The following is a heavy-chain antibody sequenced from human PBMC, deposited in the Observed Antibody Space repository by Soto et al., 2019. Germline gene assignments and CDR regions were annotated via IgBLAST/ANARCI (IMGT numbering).Heavy chain of an antibody. D-gene: IGHD3-3*01. CDR3: AKDKDEYYDFWSGYRTDAFDI. CDR2: IRGSGGST. V-gene: IGHV3-23*01. CDR1: GFTFSSYA. Sequence: EVQLLESGGGLVQPGGSLRLSCAASGFTFSSYAMSWVRQAPGKGLEWVSAIRGSGGSTYYADSVKGRFTISRDNSKNTLYLQMNSLRAEDTAVYYCAKDKDEYYDFWSGYRTDAFDIWGQGTMVTVSS. J-gene: IGHJ3*02.